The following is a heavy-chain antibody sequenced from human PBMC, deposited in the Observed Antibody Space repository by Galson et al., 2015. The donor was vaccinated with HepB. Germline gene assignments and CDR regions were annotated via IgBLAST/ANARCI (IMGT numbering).Heavy chain of an antibody. CDR1: GFTVGASY. J-gene: IGHJ5*01. V-gene: IGHV3-66*02. D-gene: IGHD4/OR15-4a*01. Sequence: SLRLSCAASGFTVGASYMSWVRQAPGKGLEWVSVISDGGRIYYADFASGRFSISRDNSKNTLYLQMNGTRAKDTAVYYCARAGHYGGKGNWFDSWGQGTLVTVSS. CDR3: ARAGHYGGKGNWFDS. CDR2: ISDGGRI.